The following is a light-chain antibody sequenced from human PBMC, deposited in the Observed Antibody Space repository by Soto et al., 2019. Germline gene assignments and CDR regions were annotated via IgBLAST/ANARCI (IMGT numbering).Light chain of an antibody. CDR1: SSDVGSYNF. J-gene: IGLJ1*01. V-gene: IGLV2-11*01. CDR2: DVS. Sequence: QSALAQPRSVSGSPGQSVTISCTGTSSDVGSYNFASWYHQDPGKAPKLMIYDVSKRPSGVPDRFSGSKSGNTASLTIFGLQAEDEADYYCCSYAGSNYVFGTGTKVTVL. CDR3: CSYAGSNYV.